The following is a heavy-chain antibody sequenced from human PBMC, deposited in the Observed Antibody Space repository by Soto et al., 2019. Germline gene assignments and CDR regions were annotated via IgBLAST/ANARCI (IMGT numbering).Heavy chain of an antibody. CDR2: IDYSGTA. CDR1: YGSISVSNVF. J-gene: IGHJ4*02. D-gene: IGHD4-4*01. Sequence: SETLSLTCTVSYGSISVSNVFWGWVRQPPGKGLEWIGNIDYSGTAYFNPSLGTRVTFPVDTSKNQFSLTLYSVTAADTAVYYCARTTGRHLDFWGQGSLVTVPS. V-gene: IGHV4-39*01. CDR3: ARTTGRHLDF.